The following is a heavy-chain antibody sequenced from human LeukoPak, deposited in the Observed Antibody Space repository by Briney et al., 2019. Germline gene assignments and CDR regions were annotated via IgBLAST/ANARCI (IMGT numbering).Heavy chain of an antibody. Sequence: AASVKVSCKASGGTFSNYAISWVRQAPGQGLEWMGGIIPLFRTSNYPQKFQGRVTVTTDESTSTAYMELSRLRFEDTAAYYCSTSVPGYSSGWYSWGQGTLVTVSS. CDR2: IIPLFRTS. V-gene: IGHV1-69*05. CDR3: STSVPGYSSGWYS. J-gene: IGHJ4*02. D-gene: IGHD6-19*01. CDR1: GGTFSNYA.